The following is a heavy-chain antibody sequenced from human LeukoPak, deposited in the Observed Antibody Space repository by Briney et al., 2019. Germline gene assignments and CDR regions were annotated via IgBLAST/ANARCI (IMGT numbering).Heavy chain of an antibody. D-gene: IGHD3-3*01. CDR1: GFTFSSYA. J-gene: IGHJ4*02. Sequence: GGSLRLSCAASGFTFSSYAMSWVRQAPGKGLEWVAVISYDGSNKYYADSVKGRFTISRDNSKNTLYLQMNSLRAEDTAVYYCARDSYDFWSGYYLDYWGQGTLVTVSS. V-gene: IGHV3-30-3*01. CDR2: ISYDGSNK. CDR3: ARDSYDFWSGYYLDY.